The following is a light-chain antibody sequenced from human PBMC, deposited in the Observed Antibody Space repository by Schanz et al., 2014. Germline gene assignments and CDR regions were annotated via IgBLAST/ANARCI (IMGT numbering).Light chain of an antibody. V-gene: IGLV2-14*03. CDR1: SSDVGSYNF. CDR2: DVS. Sequence: QSALTQPASVSGSPGQSITISCTGTSSDVGSYNFVSWYQQHPGKAPKLMIYDVSNRPSGVSNRFSGSKSGYTASLTISGLQAEDEADYYCSSYTRSSTWVFGGGTKLPVL. J-gene: IGLJ3*02. CDR3: SSYTRSSTWV.